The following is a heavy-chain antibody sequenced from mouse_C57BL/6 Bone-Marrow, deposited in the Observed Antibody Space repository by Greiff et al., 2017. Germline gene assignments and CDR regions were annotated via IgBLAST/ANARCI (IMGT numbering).Heavy chain of an antibody. V-gene: IGHV1-64*01. J-gene: IGHJ4*01. Sequence: VQLQQPGAELVKPGASVKLSCKASGYTFTSYWMHWVKQRPGQGLEWIGMIHPNSGSTNYNEKFKSKATLTVDKSSSTAYMQLSSLTSEDSAVYYCARFTTVVATDWYAMDYWGQGTSVTVSS. CDR1: GYTFTSYW. CDR3: ARFTTVVATDWYAMDY. D-gene: IGHD1-1*01. CDR2: IHPNSGST.